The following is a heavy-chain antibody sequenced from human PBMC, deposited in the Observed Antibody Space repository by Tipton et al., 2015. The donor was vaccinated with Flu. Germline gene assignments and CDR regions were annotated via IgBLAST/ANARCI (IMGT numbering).Heavy chain of an antibody. Sequence: TLSLTCTVSGYSISSGYYWGWIRQPPGKGLGWIGSVYHIGSPYYNPSLKSRVTISVDTSKNQFSLKLSSVTAADTAVYYCARPPSKLGTTPALIWGQGTLVTVSS. D-gene: IGHD1-7*01. CDR1: GYSISSGYY. CDR2: VYHIGSP. J-gene: IGHJ4*02. CDR3: ARPPSKLGTTPALI. V-gene: IGHV4-38-2*02.